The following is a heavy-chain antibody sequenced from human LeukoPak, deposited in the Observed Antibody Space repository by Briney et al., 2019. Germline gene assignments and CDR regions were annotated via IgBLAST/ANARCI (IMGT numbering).Heavy chain of an antibody. J-gene: IGHJ4*02. Sequence: ASVKVSCKASGYTFTSYYMHWVRQAPGQGLEWMGWINTNTGNPTYAQGFTGRFVFSLDTSVSTAYLQISSLKAEDTAVYYCARSGNSGYDFSSDYWGQGTLVTVSS. D-gene: IGHD5-12*01. CDR2: INTNTGNP. CDR1: GYTFTSYY. CDR3: ARSGNSGYDFSSDY. V-gene: IGHV7-4-1*02.